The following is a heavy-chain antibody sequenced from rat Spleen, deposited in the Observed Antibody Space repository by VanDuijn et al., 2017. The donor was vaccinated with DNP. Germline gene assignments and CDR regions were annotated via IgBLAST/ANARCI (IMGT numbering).Heavy chain of an antibody. CDR2: ISYDGGST. CDR1: GFTFSDYY. J-gene: IGHJ3*01. D-gene: IGHD1-4*01. CDR3: ARNEAGITPNWFAY. Sequence: EVQLVESGGGLVQPGRSLKLSCAASGFTFSDYYMAWVRQAPTKGLEWVAYISYDGGSTYDGDSVKGRFTISRDNAKSTLYLQMNSKRSEDMASYYCARNEAGITPNWFAYWGQGTLVTVSS. V-gene: IGHV5-22*01.